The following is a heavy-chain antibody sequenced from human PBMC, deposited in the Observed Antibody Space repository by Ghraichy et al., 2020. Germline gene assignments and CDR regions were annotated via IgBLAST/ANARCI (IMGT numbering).Heavy chain of an antibody. J-gene: IGHJ3*02. V-gene: IGHV4-39*01. Sequence: SETLSLTCDVSGGSICSSSDFWAWIRQPPGKGLEWIGTVYHSASTYYNPSLKSRVIISVETSRNQFSLKVKSVTAADTAVYYCARPPSEYGSGRDAFDIWGQGSMVTVSS. CDR2: VYHSAST. CDR3: ARPPSEYGSGRDAFDI. CDR1: GGSICSSSDF. D-gene: IGHD3-10*01.